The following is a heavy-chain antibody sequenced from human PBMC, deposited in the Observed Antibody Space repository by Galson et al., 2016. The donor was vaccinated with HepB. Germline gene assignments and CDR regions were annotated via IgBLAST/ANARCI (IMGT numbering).Heavy chain of an antibody. V-gene: IGHV5-51*01. CDR2: IYPRDSDT. Sequence: QSGAEVKKPGESLKISCAGSRDLLRNYWIGWVRQQPGKGLEWMGIIYPRDSDTRYSPSFQGQITISADDSNNTAYFQWSSLKVSDTAIYYCVRQVVGAANFEYWGQGTLVTVSS. CDR1: RDLLRNYW. J-gene: IGHJ4*02. CDR3: VRQVVGAANFEY. D-gene: IGHD2-15*01.